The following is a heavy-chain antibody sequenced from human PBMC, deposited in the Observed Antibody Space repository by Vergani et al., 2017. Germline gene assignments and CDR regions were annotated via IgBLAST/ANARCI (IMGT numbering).Heavy chain of an antibody. CDR2: IHYSENT. J-gene: IGHJ5*02. D-gene: IGHD6-19*01. V-gene: IGHV4-59*11. CDR3: ASDTHSGQRADR. CDR1: FDSIRNLY. Sequence: VQLQESGPGLVKSSETLSLTCSVSFDSIRNLYCNWIRQPPGKGLEWIGSIHYSENTNYNPSLKTRVTISVDTSKIQFSLTLTSVTAADTAVYYCASDTHSGQRADRWGQGILVTVTS.